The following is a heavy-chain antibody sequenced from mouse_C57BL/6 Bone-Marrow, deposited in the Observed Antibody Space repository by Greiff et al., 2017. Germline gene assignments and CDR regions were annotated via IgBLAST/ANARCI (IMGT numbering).Heavy chain of an antibody. J-gene: IGHJ1*03. D-gene: IGHD1-1*01. V-gene: IGHV5-16*01. CDR3: ASDCSSYHWYFDV. CDR2: IYYDGSST. Sequence: EVMLVESEAGLVQPGSSMKLSCTASGFTFSDYYMAWVRQVPEQGLEWVANIYYDGSSTYYLDSLKSRFIISRDNENNILYLQLSSLKSEDTDTYYCASDCSSYHWYFDVWGTGTTVTVSS. CDR1: GFTFSDYY.